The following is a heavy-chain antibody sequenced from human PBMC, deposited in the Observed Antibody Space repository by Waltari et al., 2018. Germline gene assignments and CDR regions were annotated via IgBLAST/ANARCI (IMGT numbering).Heavy chain of an antibody. V-gene: IGHV3-11*01. CDR1: GFTFSDFY. D-gene: IGHD4-17*01. CDR2: ISGSGSVI. Sequence: QVQLAESGGGLVKPGGSLRLSCAVSGFTFSDFYMTWIRQAPGKGLECVSYISGSGSVISYEDSVKGRFTVSRDNAKNSLYLRMNSLRVEDTAVYYCSRDPRLLDYWGQGTLVTVSS. J-gene: IGHJ4*02. CDR3: SRDPRLLDY.